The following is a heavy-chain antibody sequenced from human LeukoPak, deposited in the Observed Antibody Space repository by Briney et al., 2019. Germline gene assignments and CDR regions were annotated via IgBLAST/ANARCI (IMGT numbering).Heavy chain of an antibody. J-gene: IGHJ4*02. V-gene: IGHV1-46*03. CDR3: ARSVKMPLIVH. D-gene: IGHD2-15*01. CDR2: INPSGGST. Sequence: GASVKVSCKASGYTFTTYYMDWVRQAPGQGLQWMGIINPSGGSTSYAQKFQGRVTMTRDTSTSTVYMELSSLRSDDTAIYYCARSVKMPLIVHWGQGTLVTVSS. CDR1: GYTFTTYY.